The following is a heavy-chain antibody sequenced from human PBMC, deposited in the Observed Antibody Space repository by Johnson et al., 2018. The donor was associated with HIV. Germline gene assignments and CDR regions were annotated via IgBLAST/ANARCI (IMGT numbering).Heavy chain of an antibody. CDR3: ARDNSGWVAFDI. V-gene: IGHV3-23*04. D-gene: IGHD6-19*01. J-gene: IGHJ3*02. CDR1: GFTFNNYA. CDR2: IGGSGGTT. Sequence: VQLVESGGGVVQPGRSLRLSCAASGFTFNNYAMTWVRQAPGKGLEWVSVIGGSGGTTYYADSVKGRFTISRDNAKNSLYLQMNSLRAEDTAVYYCARDNSGWVAFDIWGQGTMVTVSS.